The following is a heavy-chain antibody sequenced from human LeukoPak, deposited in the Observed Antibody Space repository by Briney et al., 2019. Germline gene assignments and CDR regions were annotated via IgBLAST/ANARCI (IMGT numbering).Heavy chain of an antibody. J-gene: IGHJ6*03. CDR3: ASDRDYYDSSGNTQYYMDV. CDR2: IYTSGST. V-gene: IGHV4-4*07. D-gene: IGHD3-22*01. Sequence: PSETLSLTCTVSGGSISSYYWSWIRQPAGKGLEWIGRIYTSGSTNYNPSLKSRVTISVDKSKNQFSLKLSSATAADTAVYYCASDRDYYDSSGNTQYYMDVWGKGTTVTVSS. CDR1: GGSISSYY.